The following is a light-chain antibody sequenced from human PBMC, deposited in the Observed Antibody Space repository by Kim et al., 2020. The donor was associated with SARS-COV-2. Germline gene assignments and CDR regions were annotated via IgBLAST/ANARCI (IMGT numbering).Light chain of an antibody. CDR3: QQYGNSPWT. CDR2: GAS. CDR1: QSVSSSY. Sequence: SPGERATRSCRASQSVSSSYLAWYQQKPGQAPRLLIYGASSWATGIPDRFSGSGSGTDFTLTISRLEPEDFAVYYCQQYGNSPWTFGQGTKVDIK. J-gene: IGKJ1*01. V-gene: IGKV3-20*01.